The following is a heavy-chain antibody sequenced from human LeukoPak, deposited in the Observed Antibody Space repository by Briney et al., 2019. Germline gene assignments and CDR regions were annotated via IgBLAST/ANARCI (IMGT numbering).Heavy chain of an antibody. D-gene: IGHD3-3*01. CDR1: GYTFTIYD. V-gene: IGHV1-8*01. CDR2: MNPNSGNT. J-gene: IGHJ6*02. Sequence: ASVKVSCKASGYTFTIYDINWVRQATGQGLEWMGWMNPNSGNTGYAQKFQGRVTMTRNTSISTAYMELSSLRSEDTAVYYCARGKKKYYDFWSGYSPYYYYYGMDVWGQGTTVTVSS. CDR3: ARGKKKYYDFWSGYSPYYYYYGMDV.